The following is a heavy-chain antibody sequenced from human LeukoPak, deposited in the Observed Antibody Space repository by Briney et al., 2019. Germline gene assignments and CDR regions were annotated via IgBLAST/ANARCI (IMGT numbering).Heavy chain of an antibody. CDR3: ARGQFTIFGVVIPYYYYYYMDV. CDR2: MNPNSGNT. D-gene: IGHD3-3*01. CDR1: GYTFTSYD. V-gene: IGHV1-8*01. J-gene: IGHJ6*03. Sequence: ASVKVSCKASGYTFTSYDINWVRQATGQGLEWMGWMNPNSGNTGYAQKFQGRVTMTRNTSISTAYMELSSLRSEDTAVYYCARGQFTIFGVVIPYYYYYYMDVWGKGTTVTVSS.